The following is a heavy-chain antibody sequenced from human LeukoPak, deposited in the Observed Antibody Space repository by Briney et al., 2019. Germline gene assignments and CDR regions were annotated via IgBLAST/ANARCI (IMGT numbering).Heavy chain of an antibody. CDR3: ARSQSGVFDV. D-gene: IGHD2-15*01. J-gene: IGHJ3*01. V-gene: IGHV3-74*01. CDR1: GFTFTNYW. Sequence: LTGGSLRLSCVVSGFTFTNYWMQWVRHVPGKGLVWVARMNSDGTSIIHADSVKGRFTISRDNAENTLYLQMNSLRPEDTALYYCARSQSGVFDVWGQGTMVIVSS. CDR2: MNSDGTSI.